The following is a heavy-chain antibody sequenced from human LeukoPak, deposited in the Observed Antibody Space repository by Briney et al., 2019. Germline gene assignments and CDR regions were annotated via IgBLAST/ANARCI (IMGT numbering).Heavy chain of an antibody. V-gene: IGHV3-23*01. Sequence: GGSLRLSCAASGFTFSSYALNWVRRAPGKGREWVWGISGRGGSTYYAVSVKGRFTISRDYSRSTLYLQMNSLRVEDTAVYYCALTRGSTSGPIDYWGQGTLVTVSS. CDR1: GFTFSSYA. D-gene: IGHD1-14*01. CDR2: ISGRGGST. CDR3: ALTRGSTSGPIDY. J-gene: IGHJ4*02.